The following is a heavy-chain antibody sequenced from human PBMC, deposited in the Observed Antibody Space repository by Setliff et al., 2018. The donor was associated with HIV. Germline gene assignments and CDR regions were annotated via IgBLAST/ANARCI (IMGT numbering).Heavy chain of an antibody. CDR2: ITWKSGVL. J-gene: IGHJ3*02. CDR3: ARNTDVDSVYRPFHI. CDR1: GFTFKNYA. Sequence: PGGSLRLSCEGSGFTFKNYAMHWVRQPPGKGLEWVSGITWKSGVLGYADSVKGRFTISRDNAKNSLYLQVNSLRAEDTAVYYCARNTDVDSVYRPFHIWGQGTMVTVSS. V-gene: IGHV3-9*01. D-gene: IGHD1-26*01.